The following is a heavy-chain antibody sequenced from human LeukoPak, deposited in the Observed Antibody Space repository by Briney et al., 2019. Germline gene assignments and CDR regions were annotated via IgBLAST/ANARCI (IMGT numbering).Heavy chain of an antibody. V-gene: IGHV4-59*12. J-gene: IGHJ4*02. CDR2: IYYSGST. CDR3: AGGHSGSSYYFDV. Sequence: SETLSLTCIVSGGSISTYYWRWIRQPPGKGLEWIGYIYYSGSTNYNPSLESRVTISVDTSKNHFSLNVTSVTAADSAMYYCAGGHSGSSYYFDVWGQGTLVTVSS. CDR1: GGSISTYY. D-gene: IGHD1-26*01.